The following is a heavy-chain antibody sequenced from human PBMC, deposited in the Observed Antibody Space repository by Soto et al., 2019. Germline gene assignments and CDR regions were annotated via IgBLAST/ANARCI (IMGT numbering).Heavy chain of an antibody. Sequence: SVKVSCKASGGTFSSYAISWVRQAPGQGLEWMGGITPIFGTANYAQKFQGRVTITADESTSTAYMELSSLRSEDTAVYYCAREVRSGWTSGAFDIWGQGTMVTVSS. V-gene: IGHV1-69*13. CDR1: GGTFSSYA. J-gene: IGHJ3*02. CDR2: ITPIFGTA. D-gene: IGHD6-19*01. CDR3: AREVRSGWTSGAFDI.